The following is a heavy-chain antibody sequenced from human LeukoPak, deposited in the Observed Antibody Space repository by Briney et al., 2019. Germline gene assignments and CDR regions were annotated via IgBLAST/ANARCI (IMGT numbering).Heavy chain of an antibody. CDR3: ARGGTTVTPGLLWFDP. V-gene: IGHV4-59*11. CDR2: IYYSGST. CDR1: GGSISSHY. J-gene: IGHJ5*02. D-gene: IGHD4-17*01. Sequence: SETLSLTCSVAGGSISSHYWSWIRQPPGKGLEWIGYIYYSGSTKYNPSLKCRVTISVDTSKNQLSLKLSSVTAADTAVYYCARGGTTVTPGLLWFDPWGQGTLVTVSS.